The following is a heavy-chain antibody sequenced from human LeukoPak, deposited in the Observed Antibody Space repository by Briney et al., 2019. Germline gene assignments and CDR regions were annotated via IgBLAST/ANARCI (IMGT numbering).Heavy chain of an antibody. CDR3: ARGPGMATIKD. J-gene: IGHJ4*02. D-gene: IGHD5-24*01. CDR2: IYYSGST. Sequence: SETLSLTCIVSGGSISSHYWSWIRQPPGKGLECIGNIYYSGSTNYNPSLKSRITISIDTSKNQFSLKLSSVTAADTAVYYCARGPGMATIKDWGQGTLVTVSS. CDR1: GGSISSHY. V-gene: IGHV4-59*11.